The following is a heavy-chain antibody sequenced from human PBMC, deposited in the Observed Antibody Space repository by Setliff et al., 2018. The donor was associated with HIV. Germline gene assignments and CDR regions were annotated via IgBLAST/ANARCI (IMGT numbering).Heavy chain of an antibody. V-gene: IGHV3-48*03. CDR2: IDSSGSAI. CDR1: GFSFSHYE. D-gene: IGHD3-3*02. J-gene: IGHJ6*03. CDR3: AKEVLNVLEDPYLDV. Sequence: GGSLRLSCAASGFSFSHYEMNWVRQAPGKGLEWVSYIDSSGSAIYYADSLKGRFTISRDSSTNTLFLQMNSLRIEDTAVYYCAKEVLNVLEDPYLDVWGRGTTVTVSS.